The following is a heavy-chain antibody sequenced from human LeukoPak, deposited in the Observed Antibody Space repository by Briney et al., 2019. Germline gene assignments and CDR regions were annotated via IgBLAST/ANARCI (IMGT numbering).Heavy chain of an antibody. CDR2: IYHSGST. CDR3: ARGRASRNNWFDP. CDR1: GGSISSGGYS. V-gene: IGHV4-30-2*01. Sequence: SETLSLTCAVSGGSISSGGYSWSWIRQPPGKGLEWIGYIYHSGSTYYNPSLKSRVTISVDRSKNQFSLKLSSVTAADTAVYYCARGRASRNNWFDPWGQGTLVTVSS. D-gene: IGHD6-13*01. J-gene: IGHJ5*02.